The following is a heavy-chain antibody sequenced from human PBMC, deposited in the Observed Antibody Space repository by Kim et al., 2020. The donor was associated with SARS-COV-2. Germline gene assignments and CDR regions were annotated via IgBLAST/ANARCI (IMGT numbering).Heavy chain of an antibody. CDR3: ARQGTVASDFDY. V-gene: IGHV3-30*01. Sequence: SYEDTLKGRITLSRAHSKTTLYRQMNNLRAEDTAVYYCARQGTVASDFDYWGQGPLVTVSS. D-gene: IGHD6-19*01. J-gene: IGHJ4*02.